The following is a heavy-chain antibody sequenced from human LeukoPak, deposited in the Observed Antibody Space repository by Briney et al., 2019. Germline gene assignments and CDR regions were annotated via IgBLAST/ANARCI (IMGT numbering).Heavy chain of an antibody. CDR1: GGTFSSYA. V-gene: IGHV1-69*13. CDR3: ARDQPDYGPGSYSRTYYYGMDV. D-gene: IGHD3-10*01. CDR2: IIPILGTA. J-gene: IGHJ6*02. Sequence: ASVKVSCKASGGTFSSYAISWVRQAPGQGLEWMGGIIPILGTANYAQTFQGRVTITADESTSTAYMELSSLRSEDTAVYYCARDQPDYGPGSYSRTYYYGMDVWGQGTTVTVSS.